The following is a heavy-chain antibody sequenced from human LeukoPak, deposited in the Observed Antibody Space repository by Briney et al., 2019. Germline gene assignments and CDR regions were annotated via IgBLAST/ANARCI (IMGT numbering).Heavy chain of an antibody. CDR1: GFTFSSYE. D-gene: IGHD3-16*01. CDR2: ISSSGSTI. J-gene: IGHJ6*02. V-gene: IGHV3-48*03. CDR3: AKNGGPHGMDV. Sequence: GGSLRLSCAASGFTFSSYEMNWVRQAPGKGLEWVSYISSSGSTIYYADSVKGRFTISRDNAKNSLHLQMNSLRVEDTAVYYCAKNGGPHGMDVWGQGTTVTVSS.